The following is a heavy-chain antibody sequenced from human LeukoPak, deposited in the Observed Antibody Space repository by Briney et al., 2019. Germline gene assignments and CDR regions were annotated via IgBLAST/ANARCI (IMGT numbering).Heavy chain of an antibody. CDR2: ISASGSAT. J-gene: IGHJ6*02. CDR3: ARDVVGSSNNGMDV. CDR1: GFIFSNYG. Sequence: PGGSLRLSCAASGFIFSNYGMNWVRQAPGKGLEWVAAISASGSATSYADSVRGRFTISRDNSKNTLYLQMNSLRAEDTAVYYCARDVVGSSNNGMDVWGQGTTVTVSS. D-gene: IGHD6-13*01. V-gene: IGHV3-23*01.